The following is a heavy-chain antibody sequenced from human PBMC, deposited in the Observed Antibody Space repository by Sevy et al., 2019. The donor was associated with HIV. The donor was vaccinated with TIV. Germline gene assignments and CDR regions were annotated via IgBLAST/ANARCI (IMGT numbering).Heavy chain of an antibody. CDR3: AGDFMPVASAGTGALGV. D-gene: IGHD6-13*01. CDR1: GFIFRDRY. J-gene: IGHJ6*02. CDR2: ISSRSSEI. V-gene: IGHV3-11*05. Sequence: GGSLRLSCVASGFIFRDRYMSWIRQAPGKGLEWVSFISSRSSEINYADSVKGRLTVSRDNAKNSLYLQMNSLRAEDTAVYYCAGDFMPVASAGTGALGVWGQGTAVTVS.